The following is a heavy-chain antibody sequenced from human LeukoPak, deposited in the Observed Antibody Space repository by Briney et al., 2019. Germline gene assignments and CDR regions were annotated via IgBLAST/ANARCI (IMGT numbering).Heavy chain of an antibody. CDR3: ARHGEICSGGSCYSNWFDP. D-gene: IGHD2-15*01. V-gene: IGHV3-30*04. J-gene: IGHJ5*02. CDR2: ISYDGSNK. Sequence: GGSLRLSCAASGFTFSSYAMHWVRQAPGKGLEWVAVISYDGSNKYYADSVKGRFTISRDNSKNTLYLQMNSLRAEDTAVYYCARHGEICSGGSCYSNWFDPWGQGTLVTVSS. CDR1: GFTFSSYA.